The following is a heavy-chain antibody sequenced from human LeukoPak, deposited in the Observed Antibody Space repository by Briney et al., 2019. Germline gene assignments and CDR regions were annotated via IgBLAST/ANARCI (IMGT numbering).Heavy chain of an antibody. J-gene: IGHJ3*02. D-gene: IGHD2-8*01. CDR3: AMGDIVLMVYARGRPSSLLDI. Sequence: SVKVSCKASGGTFSSYAISWVRQAPGQGLEWMGGIIPIFGTANYAQKFQGRVTITADESTSTAYMELSNLRSEDTAVYYCAMGDIVLMVYARGRPSSLLDIWGQGTMVTVSS. CDR2: IIPIFGTA. CDR1: GGTFSSYA. V-gene: IGHV1-69*01.